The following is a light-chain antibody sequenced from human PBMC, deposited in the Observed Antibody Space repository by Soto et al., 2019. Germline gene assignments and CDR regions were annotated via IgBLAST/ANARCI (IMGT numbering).Light chain of an antibody. CDR2: DAS. V-gene: IGKV3-15*01. Sequence: EIVMTQSPATLSVSPGDRATLSCRASQSFSSDLAWYQQKPGQAPRLLIYDASTRATGIPARFSGSESGTEFTLTISSLQSEDYAVYYCQQYNNWPLTFGGGTKVEIK. J-gene: IGKJ4*01. CDR3: QQYNNWPLT. CDR1: QSFSSD.